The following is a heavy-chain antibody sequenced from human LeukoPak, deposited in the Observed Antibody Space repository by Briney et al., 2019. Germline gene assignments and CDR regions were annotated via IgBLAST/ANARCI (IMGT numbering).Heavy chain of an antibody. CDR1: GGSIRSSSYY. CDR3: ASAGSYWVDY. CDR2: TYYSGST. Sequence: SETLSLTCTVSGGSIRSSSYYWGWIRQPPGKGLEWIGSTYYSGSTYYNPSLESRVTISVDTSKNQFSLKLSSVTAADMAVYYRASAGSYWVDYWGQGTLVTVSS. V-gene: IGHV4-39*01. D-gene: IGHD3-10*01. J-gene: IGHJ4*02.